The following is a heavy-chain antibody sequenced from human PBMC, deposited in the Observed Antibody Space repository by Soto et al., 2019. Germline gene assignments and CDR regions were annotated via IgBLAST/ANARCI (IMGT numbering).Heavy chain of an antibody. CDR1: GGSISSSNW. D-gene: IGHD2-2*01. V-gene: IGHV4-4*02. CDR3: ARDHIVLVPAAISRPYYYYGMDV. Sequence: PSETMSLTCAVSGGSISSSNWWSWVRQPPGKGLEWIGEIYHSGSTNYNPSLKSRVTISVDKSKNQFSLKLSSVTAADTAVYYCARDHIVLVPAAISRPYYYYGMDVWGQGTTVTSP. CDR2: IYHSGST. J-gene: IGHJ6*02.